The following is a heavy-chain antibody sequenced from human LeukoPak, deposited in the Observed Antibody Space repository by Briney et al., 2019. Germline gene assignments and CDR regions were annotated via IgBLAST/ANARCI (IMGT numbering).Heavy chain of an antibody. D-gene: IGHD2-15*01. CDR2: ISSSGSTI. Sequence: GGSLRLSCAASGVTFSDYYMSGIRQAPGEGLGWGSFISSSGSTIYYADSMKGRFTISRDNAKNSVYLQMNSLRAEDTAVYYCARGLGYCSGGSCPRRAFDIWGQGPVVPVSS. V-gene: IGHV3-11*01. J-gene: IGHJ3*02. CDR1: GVTFSDYY. CDR3: ARGLGYCSGGSCPRRAFDI.